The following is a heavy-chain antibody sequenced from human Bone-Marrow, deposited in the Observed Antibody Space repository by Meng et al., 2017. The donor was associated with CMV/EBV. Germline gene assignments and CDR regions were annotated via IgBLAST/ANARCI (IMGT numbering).Heavy chain of an antibody. J-gene: IGHJ6*02. Sequence: ASVKVSCKASGYTFTSYGISWVRQAPGQGLEWMGWISAYNGNTNYAQKLQGRVTMTTDTSTSTAYMELRSLRSDDTAVYYCARRLVVVPAAQIIYYGMDVWGQGTMVTVSS. CDR3: ARRLVVVPAAQIIYYGMDV. D-gene: IGHD2-2*01. CDR1: GYTFTSYG. CDR2: ISAYNGNT. V-gene: IGHV1-18*01.